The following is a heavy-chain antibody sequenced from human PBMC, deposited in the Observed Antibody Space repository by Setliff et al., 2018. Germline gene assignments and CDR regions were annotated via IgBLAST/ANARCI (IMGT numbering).Heavy chain of an antibody. J-gene: IGHJ6*02. CDR3: ARDRREWELPYYYYGMDV. CDR2: ISVYNGNT. V-gene: IGHV1-18*01. D-gene: IGHD1-26*01. CDR1: GYTFTSYG. Sequence: ASVKVSCKASGYTFTSYGITWVRQAPGQGVEWMGWISVYNGNTNYAQKLQGRVIMTTDTSTSTAYMELRSLRSDDTAVYYCARDRREWELPYYYYGMDVWGQGTTVTVSS.